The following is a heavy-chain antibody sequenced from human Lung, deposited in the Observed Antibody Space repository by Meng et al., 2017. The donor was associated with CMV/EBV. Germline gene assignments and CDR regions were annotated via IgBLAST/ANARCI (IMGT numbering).Heavy chain of an antibody. V-gene: IGHV1-69*10. CDR1: GGIFSSSA. D-gene: IGHD2-15*01. Sequence: SVKVSCKTPGGIFSSSAISWVRQTPGQGLEWMGGVSPLLGVANYAQKFQGRVTITADTSTSTVYMDLRSLRSEDTAVYYCARIQGYCSRSSCSLLDGFDIWGQGTXVTV. CDR3: ARIQGYCSRSSCSLLDGFDI. J-gene: IGHJ3*02. CDR2: VSPLLGVA.